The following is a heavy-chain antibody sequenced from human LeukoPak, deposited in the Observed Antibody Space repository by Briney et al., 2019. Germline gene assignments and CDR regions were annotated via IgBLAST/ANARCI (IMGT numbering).Heavy chain of an antibody. J-gene: IGHJ4*02. D-gene: IGHD3-22*01. CDR2: ITSSSSYI. V-gene: IGHV3-21*01. Sequence: TGGSLRLSYEASGFTFTNAWMNWVRQAPGKGLEWVSSITSSSSYIYYADSVKGRFTISRDNAKNSLCLQMNSLRAEDTAVYYCARHVVAVGFDYWGQGTLVTVSS. CDR3: ARHVVAVGFDY. CDR1: GFTFTNAW.